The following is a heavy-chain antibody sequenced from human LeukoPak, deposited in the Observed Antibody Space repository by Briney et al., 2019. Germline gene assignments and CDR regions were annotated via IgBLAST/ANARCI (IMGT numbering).Heavy chain of an antibody. CDR2: IYHSGST. CDR1: GGSISSGGYS. CDR3: AREHAGRFFNWFDP. J-gene: IGHJ5*02. V-gene: IGHV4-30-2*01. D-gene: IGHD3-3*01. Sequence: SETLSLTCAVSGGSISSGGYSWSWIRQPPGKGLEWIGYIYHSGSTYYNPSLKSRVTISVDRSKNQFSLKLSSVTAADTAVYYCAREHAGRFFNWFDPWGQGTLVTVSS.